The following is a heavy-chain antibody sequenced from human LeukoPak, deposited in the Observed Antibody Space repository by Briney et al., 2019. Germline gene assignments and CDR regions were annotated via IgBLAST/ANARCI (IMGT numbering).Heavy chain of an antibody. CDR1: GFTFSSYA. CDR2: IYYSGST. CDR3: ARDLLLSSVFDP. J-gene: IGHJ5*02. D-gene: IGHD3-10*01. V-gene: IGHV4-39*07. Sequence: PGGSLRLSCAASGFTFSSYAMSWVRQPPGKGLEWIGSIYYSGSTYYNPSLKSRVTISVDTSKNQFSLKLSSVTAADTAVYYCARDLLLSSVFDPWGQGTLVTVSS.